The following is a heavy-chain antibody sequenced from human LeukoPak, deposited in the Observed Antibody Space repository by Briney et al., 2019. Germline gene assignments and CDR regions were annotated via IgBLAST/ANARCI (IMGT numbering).Heavy chain of an antibody. Sequence: GRSLRLSCAASGFTVSSNYMSWVRQAPGKGLEWVSVIYSGGSTYYADSVKGRFTISRDNSKNTLYLQMNSLRAEDTAVYYCARGEIDYDSKPSFYYYYMDVWGKGTTVTISS. CDR1: GFTVSSNY. CDR3: ARGEIDYDSKPSFYYYYMDV. D-gene: IGHD3-22*01. V-gene: IGHV3-53*01. J-gene: IGHJ6*03. CDR2: IYSGGST.